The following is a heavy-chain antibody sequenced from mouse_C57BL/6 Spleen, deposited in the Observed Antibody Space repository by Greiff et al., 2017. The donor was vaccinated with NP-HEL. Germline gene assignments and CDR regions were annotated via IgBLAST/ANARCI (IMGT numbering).Heavy chain of an antibody. CDR2: IDPETGGT. J-gene: IGHJ4*01. CDR1: GYTFTDYE. V-gene: IGHV1-15*01. D-gene: IGHD1-1*01. CDR3: TRSGSSYEGDYYAMDY. Sequence: VKLMASGAELVRPGASVTLSCKASGYTFTDYEMHWVKQTPVHGLEWIGAIDPETGGTAYNQKFKGKAILTADKSSSTAYMELRSLTSEDSAVYYCTRSGSSYEGDYYAMDYWGQGTSVTVSS.